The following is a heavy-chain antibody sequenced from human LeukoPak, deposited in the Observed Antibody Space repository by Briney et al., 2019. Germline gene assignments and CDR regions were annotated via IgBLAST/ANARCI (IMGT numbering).Heavy chain of an antibody. CDR2: IRSKANSYAT. D-gene: IGHD3-9*01. CDR3: TRTSDILTGYTPREAYYYYYHMDV. Sequence: GGSLRLSCAASGFTFSGSAMHWVRQASGKGLEWVGRIRSKANSYATVYAASVKGRFTISRDDSKDTAYLQMNSLKTEDTAVYYCTRTSDILTGYTPREAYYYYYHMDVWGKGTTVTISS. V-gene: IGHV3-73*01. J-gene: IGHJ6*03. CDR1: GFTFSGSA.